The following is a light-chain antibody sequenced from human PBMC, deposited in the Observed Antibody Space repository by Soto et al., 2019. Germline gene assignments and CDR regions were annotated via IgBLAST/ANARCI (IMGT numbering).Light chain of an antibody. Sequence: DIQMTQSPSSLSASVGDRVTITCQASQDISNYLNWYQQKPGKAPKLLIYDASNLETGVPSRFSGSGSGTEFTLTISSLQSEDFAVYYCQQYNNWLSWTFGQGTKV. CDR3: QQYNNWLSWT. CDR1: QDISNY. V-gene: IGKV1-33*01. J-gene: IGKJ1*01. CDR2: DAS.